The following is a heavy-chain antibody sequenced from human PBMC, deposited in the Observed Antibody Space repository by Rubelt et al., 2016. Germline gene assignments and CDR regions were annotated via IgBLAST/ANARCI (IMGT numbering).Heavy chain of an antibody. D-gene: IGHD6-19*01. CDR1: GGFINSHY. Sequence: QVQLQESGPGLVKPSETLSLTCTVSGGFINSHYWSWIRQPPGKGLEWIGEINQSGTTNYNQSLNSRVTISVDTSKNQFSLNLNSGTAAKTAVYYCARGWRWLSVSNYGMDVWGQGTTVTVSS. CDR3: ARGWRWLSVSNYGMDV. V-gene: IGHV4-59*11. CDR2: INQSGTT. J-gene: IGHJ6*02.